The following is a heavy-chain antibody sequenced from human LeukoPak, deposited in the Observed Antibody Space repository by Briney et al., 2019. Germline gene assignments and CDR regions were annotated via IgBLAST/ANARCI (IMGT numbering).Heavy chain of an antibody. CDR3: ARRQESHDY. Sequence: SETLSLTCTVSGVSIAKTFYYWSWLRQPAGKGLEWIGRIYTTGGTDYNPSLKSRVTISLDTAKNQFPLKMASVSAADTAVYYCARRQESHDYWGQGTLVTVSS. CDR2: IYTTGGT. CDR1: GVSIAKTFYY. J-gene: IGHJ4*02. V-gene: IGHV4-61*02.